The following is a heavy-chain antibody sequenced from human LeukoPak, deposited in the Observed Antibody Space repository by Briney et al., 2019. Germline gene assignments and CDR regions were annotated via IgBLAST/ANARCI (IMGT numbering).Heavy chain of an antibody. J-gene: IGHJ4*02. D-gene: IGHD1-14*01. CDR2: ISSSSSYT. V-gene: IGHV3-21*01. CDR3: ARGSVTTPPDY. CDR1: GFTFSTYS. Sequence: PGGSLRLSCAASGFTFSTYSMNWVRQAPGKGLEWVSSISSSSSYTYYADSVKGRFTISRDNAKNSLYLQMNSLRAEDTAVYYCARGSVTTPPDYWGQGTLVTVSS.